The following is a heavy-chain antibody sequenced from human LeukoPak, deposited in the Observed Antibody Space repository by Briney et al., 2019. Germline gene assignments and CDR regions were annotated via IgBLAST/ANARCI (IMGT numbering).Heavy chain of an antibody. Sequence: GGSLRLSCAASGFTFSSSIMNWVRQAPGKGLEWVSTITSSGGSKYYADSVKGRFTISRDNSKNTLFLQMNSLRAEDTAVYYCAKDADAVLAPDYWGQGTLVTVSS. J-gene: IGHJ4*02. CDR2: ITSSGGSK. CDR3: AKDADAVLAPDY. CDR1: GFTFSSSI. V-gene: IGHV3-23*01. D-gene: IGHD3-3*02.